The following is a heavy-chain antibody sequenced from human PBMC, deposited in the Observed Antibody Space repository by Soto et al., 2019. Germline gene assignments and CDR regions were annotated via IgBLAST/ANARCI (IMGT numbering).Heavy chain of an antibody. CDR3: ARDAKWDPRGVEGQQDDYFDY. CDR2: VDTGNGNT. D-gene: IGHD1-26*01. Sequence: ASVKVSCKASGYTFTSYAIHWVRQAPGQSLEWMGWVDTGNGNTKYSQKFQGRVTITRDTYANTADMELSSLRSEDTAVYYCARDAKWDPRGVEGQQDDYFDYWGQGTLVTVSS. CDR1: GYTFTSYA. V-gene: IGHV1-3*04. J-gene: IGHJ4*02.